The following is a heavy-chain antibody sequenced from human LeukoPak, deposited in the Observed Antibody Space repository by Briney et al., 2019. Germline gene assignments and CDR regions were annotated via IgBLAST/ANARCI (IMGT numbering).Heavy chain of an antibody. CDR3: VRDWHCSGGSCSSDY. CDR1: GFTVSSNY. V-gene: IGHV3-53*01. Sequence: GGSLRLSCAASGFTVSSNYMSWVRQAPGKGLEWVSLIYSGGSTYYADSVKGRFTISRDNSKNTLYLQMNSLRAEDTAVYYCVRDWHCSGGSCSSDYWGQGTLVTVSS. D-gene: IGHD2-15*01. CDR2: IYSGGST. J-gene: IGHJ4*02.